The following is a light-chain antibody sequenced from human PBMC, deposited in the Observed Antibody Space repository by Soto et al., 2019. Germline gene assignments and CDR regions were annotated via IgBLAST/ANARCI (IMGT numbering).Light chain of an antibody. Sequence: QSVLTQPASVSGSPGQSIAISCTGSSSDVGGYKYVSWYQQHPGKAPKLMIYDVSNRPSGVSDRFSGSKSGNTASLTISGLQSEDEADYYCSSYTSRNSYVFGTGNKVTVL. CDR3: SSYTSRNSYV. CDR1: SSDVGGYKY. J-gene: IGLJ1*01. CDR2: DVS. V-gene: IGLV2-14*03.